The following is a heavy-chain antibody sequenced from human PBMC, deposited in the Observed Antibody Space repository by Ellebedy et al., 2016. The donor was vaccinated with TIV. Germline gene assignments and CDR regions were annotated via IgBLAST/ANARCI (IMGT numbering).Heavy chain of an antibody. CDR3: SRVYGSGQSDY. V-gene: IGHV3-21*06. Sequence: PGGSLRLSCAGSGIVFSGYSMNWVRQAPAKGLEWVSSISDSSRYIFYADSVRGRFTISRDNAKNSLYLQMNSLRVEDTAVYYCSRVYGSGQSDYWGQGTLVTVSS. J-gene: IGHJ4*02. D-gene: IGHD6-19*01. CDR1: GIVFSGYS. CDR2: ISDSSRYI.